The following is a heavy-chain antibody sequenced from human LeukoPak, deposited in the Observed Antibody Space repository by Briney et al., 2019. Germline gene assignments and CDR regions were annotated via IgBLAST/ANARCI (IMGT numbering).Heavy chain of an antibody. CDR2: INHSGST. CDR1: GGSFSGYY. V-gene: IGHV4-34*01. Sequence: ASETLSLTCAVYGGSFSGYYWSWIRQPPGKGLEWIGEINHSGSTNYSPSLKSRVTILVDTSKNQFSLKLSSVTAADTAVYYCARVGSYYYDSSGLDYWGQGTLVTVSS. J-gene: IGHJ4*02. CDR3: ARVGSYYYDSSGLDY. D-gene: IGHD3-22*01.